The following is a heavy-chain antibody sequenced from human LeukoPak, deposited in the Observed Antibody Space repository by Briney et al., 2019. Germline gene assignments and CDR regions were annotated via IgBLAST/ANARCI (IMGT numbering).Heavy chain of an antibody. V-gene: IGHV3-21*01. CDR3: ARGDWDDSSGYSYTGLDY. CDR2: ISSSSSYI. D-gene: IGHD3-22*01. J-gene: IGHJ4*02. Sequence: GGSLRLPCAASGFTFSSYSMNWVRQAPGEGLEWVSSISSSSSYIYYADSVKGRFTISRDNAKNSLYLQMNSLRAEDTAVYYCARGDWDDSSGYSYTGLDYRGQGTLVTVSS. CDR1: GFTFSSYS.